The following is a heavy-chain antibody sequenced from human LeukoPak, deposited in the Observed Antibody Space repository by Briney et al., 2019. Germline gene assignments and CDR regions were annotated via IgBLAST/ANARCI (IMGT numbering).Heavy chain of an antibody. V-gene: IGHV4-30-4*01. CDR2: IYYSGIT. D-gene: IGHD5-18*01. CDR3: ARLKGYSYGSTGGDY. J-gene: IGHJ4*02. CDR1: GGSISSGDYS. Sequence: PSETLSLTCTVSGGSISSGDYSWSWIRQPPGKGLEWIGYIYYSGITYYSSSLKSRVTISVDTSKNQFSLKLSSVTAADTAVYYCARLKGYSYGSTGGDYWGQGTLVTVSS.